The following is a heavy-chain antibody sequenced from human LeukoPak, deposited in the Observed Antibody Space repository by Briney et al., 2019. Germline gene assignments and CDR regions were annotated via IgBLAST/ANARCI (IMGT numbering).Heavy chain of an antibody. CDR2: IIPILGIA. CDR1: GGTFSSYA. Sequence: SVKVSCKASGGTFSSYAISWVRQAPGQGLEWMGRIIPILGIANYAQKFQGRVTITADKSTSTAYMELSSLRSEDTAVYYCARDRIVVVPAAMNADYYHGMDVWGQGTTVTVSS. D-gene: IGHD2-2*01. J-gene: IGHJ6*02. V-gene: IGHV1-69*04. CDR3: ARDRIVVVPAAMNADYYHGMDV.